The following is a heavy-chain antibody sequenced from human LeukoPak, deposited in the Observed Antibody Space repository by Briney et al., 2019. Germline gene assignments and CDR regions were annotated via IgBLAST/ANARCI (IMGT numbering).Heavy chain of an antibody. V-gene: IGHV3-21*01. D-gene: IGHD6-19*01. CDR2: ISSSSSYI. Sequence: PGGSLRLPCAASGFTFSSYSMNWVRQAPGKGLEWVSSISSSSSYIYYADSVKGRFTIPRDNAKNSLYLQMNSLRAEDTAVYYCARDLKAVAGTFDYWGQGTLVTVSS. J-gene: IGHJ4*02. CDR1: GFTFSSYS. CDR3: ARDLKAVAGTFDY.